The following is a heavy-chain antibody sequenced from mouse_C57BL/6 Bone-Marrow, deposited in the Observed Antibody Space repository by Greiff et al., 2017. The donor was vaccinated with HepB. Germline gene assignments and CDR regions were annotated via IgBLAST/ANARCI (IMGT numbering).Heavy chain of an antibody. CDR3: ARSYYYGSSYDAMDY. CDR1: GFTFTDYY. D-gene: IGHD1-1*01. J-gene: IGHJ4*01. CDR2: IRNKANGYTT. V-gene: IGHV7-3*01. Sequence: EVKLVESGGGLVQPGGSLSLSCAASGFTFTDYYMSWVLQPPGKALEWLGFIRNKANGYTTEYSASVKGRFTISRDNSQSILYLQMNALRAEDSATYYCARSYYYGSSYDAMDYWGQGTSVTVSS.